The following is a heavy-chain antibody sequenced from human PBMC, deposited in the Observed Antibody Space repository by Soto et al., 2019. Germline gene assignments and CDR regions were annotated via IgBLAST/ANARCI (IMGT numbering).Heavy chain of an antibody. CDR3: AKDLRPDSGYDFDY. CDR1: GFTFRTYS. CDR2: IWGSGDNI. J-gene: IGHJ4*02. Sequence: GGSLRLSCAASGFTFRTYSMSWVRQAPGKGLEWVSTIWGSGDNIYYADSVKGRFTISGDNSRDTLYLQMNSLGVEDTAIYYCAKDLRPDSGYDFDYWGQGTLVTVAS. D-gene: IGHD5-12*01. V-gene: IGHV3-23*01.